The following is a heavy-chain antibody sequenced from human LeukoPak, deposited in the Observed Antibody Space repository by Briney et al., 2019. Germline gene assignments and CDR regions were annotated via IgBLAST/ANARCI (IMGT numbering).Heavy chain of an antibody. J-gene: IGHJ6*03. V-gene: IGHV3-7*03. CDR2: IKRDGSEK. CDR1: GFTLSSYA. Sequence: GGSLRLSCAASGFTLSSYAMTWVRQAPGKGLEWVANIKRDGSEKHYVDSVKGRFTISRDNAKNSLYLQMNSLRAEDTAVYYCARAYYDYVWGKTLNYYYYYMDVWGKGTTVTISS. D-gene: IGHD3-16*01. CDR3: ARAYYDYVWGKTLNYYYYYMDV.